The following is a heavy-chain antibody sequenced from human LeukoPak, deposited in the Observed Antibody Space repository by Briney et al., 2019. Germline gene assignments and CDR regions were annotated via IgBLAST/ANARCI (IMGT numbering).Heavy chain of an antibody. D-gene: IGHD3-10*01. Sequence: SETLSLTCTVSGGSISSYYWSWIRQPPGKGLEWIGYIYYSGSTNYNPSLKSRVTISLDTSKNQFSLKLSSVTAADTAVYYCVRDESGYYYGSESPYWYFDLWAVAPWSLSP. CDR1: GGSISSYY. CDR3: VRDESGYYYGSESPYWYFDL. V-gene: IGHV4-59*01. J-gene: IGHJ2*01. CDR2: IYYSGST.